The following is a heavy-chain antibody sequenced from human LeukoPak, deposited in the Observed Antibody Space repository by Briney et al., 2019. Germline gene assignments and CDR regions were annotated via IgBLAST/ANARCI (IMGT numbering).Heavy chain of an antibody. Sequence: SETLSLTCAVYGGSFSDYYWSWIRQPPGKGLEWIGEINHSGSTNYNPSLKSRVTISVDTSKNQFSLNLSSVTGADTAVYYCARSPISMIVGHYYYYMDVWGKGTTVTVSS. CDR2: INHSGST. J-gene: IGHJ6*03. D-gene: IGHD3-22*01. V-gene: IGHV4-34*01. CDR3: ARSPISMIVGHYYYYMDV. CDR1: GGSFSDYY.